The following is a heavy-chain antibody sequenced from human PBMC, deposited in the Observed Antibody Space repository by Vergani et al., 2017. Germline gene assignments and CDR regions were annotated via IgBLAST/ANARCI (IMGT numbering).Heavy chain of an antibody. V-gene: IGHV3-30*02. CDR1: GFTFNSYG. Sequence: QVQLVESGGGVGQPGGSLRLSWAASGFTFNSYGMHWVRQAPGKGLVWVASGRSDESRRYYGDSMEGPFTISRDNSKNTLYLQMTGLRPADTAVYYCATIGYRRWGYYFDYWGQGILVTVSS. CDR3: ATIGYRRWGYYFDY. D-gene: IGHD2-2*02. J-gene: IGHJ4*02. CDR2: GRSDESRR.